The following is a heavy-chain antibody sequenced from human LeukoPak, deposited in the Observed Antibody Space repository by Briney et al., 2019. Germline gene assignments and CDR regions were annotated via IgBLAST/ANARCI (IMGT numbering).Heavy chain of an antibody. D-gene: IGHD6-13*01. J-gene: IGHJ5*02. V-gene: IGHV3-21*01. CDR3: ARDGLGYSSSWYWFDP. CDR2: ISSGSRYI. CDR1: GFTFSTYS. Sequence: GGSLRLSCAASGFTFSTYSMNWVRQAPGKGLEWVSSISSGSRYIYYADSVKGRFTISRDNAKNSLYLQMNSLRAEDTAVYYCARDGLGYSSSWYWFDPWGQGTLVTVSS.